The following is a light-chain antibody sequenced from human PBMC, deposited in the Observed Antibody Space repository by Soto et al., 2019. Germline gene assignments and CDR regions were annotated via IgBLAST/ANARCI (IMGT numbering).Light chain of an antibody. J-gene: IGKJ2*01. CDR2: GAS. CDR3: QHYGSSPYT. V-gene: IGKV3-20*01. Sequence: EIVLTQSPGTLSLSPGERATLSCRASQSVSSSYLAWYQQKPGQAPRLLIYGASSRATGIPDRFSGSGSGTDFTLTISSLEPEDFAVYYCQHYGSSPYTFGQRTKLEIK. CDR1: QSVSSSY.